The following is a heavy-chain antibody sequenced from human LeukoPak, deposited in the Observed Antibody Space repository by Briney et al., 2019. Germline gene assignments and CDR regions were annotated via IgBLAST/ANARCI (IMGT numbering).Heavy chain of an antibody. CDR3: ATAPGGIVGY. CDR1: GLTFSSSA. V-gene: IGHV3-23*01. Sequence: PGWALRLSFVASGLTFSSSAMNWLGQAGGRGGDGVSSINGWGCSTYYADSVKGRFTISRDNSKNTLYLQMNSLRAEDTAVYYCATAPGGIVGYWGQGTLVTAPS. D-gene: IGHD3-16*01. J-gene: IGHJ4*02. CDR2: INGWGCST.